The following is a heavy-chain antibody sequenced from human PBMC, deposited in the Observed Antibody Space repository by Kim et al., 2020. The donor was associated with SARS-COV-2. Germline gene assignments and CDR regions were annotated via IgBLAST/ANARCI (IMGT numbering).Heavy chain of an antibody. J-gene: IGHJ5*02. V-gene: IGHV6-1*01. CDR2: N. CDR3: AREVNPNWFDP. Sequence: NDYAVSVKRRITIYPDTSNSQFSLQLNSVTTEESAVYYCAREVNPNWFDPWGQGTLVTVSS. D-gene: IGHD2-21*01.